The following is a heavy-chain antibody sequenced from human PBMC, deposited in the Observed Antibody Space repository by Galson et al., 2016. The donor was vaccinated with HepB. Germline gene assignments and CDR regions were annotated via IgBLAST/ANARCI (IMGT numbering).Heavy chain of an antibody. D-gene: IGHD6-19*01. CDR2: MSQTGGT. CDR1: GASITSGHY. CDR3: AASSGWWRLDS. V-gene: IGHV4-4*02. J-gene: IGHJ4*02. Sequence: LSLTCGVSGASITSGHYWSCVRQPPGKGLEWIGEMSQTGGTNYNPSLKSRVTIALEKSNNQFSAKITSMTAADTAVYYCAASSGWWRLDSWGQGVLVAVSS.